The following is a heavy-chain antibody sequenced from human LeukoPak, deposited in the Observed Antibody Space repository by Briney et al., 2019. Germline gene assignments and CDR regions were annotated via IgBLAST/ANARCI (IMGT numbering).Heavy chain of an antibody. CDR1: GYTFTGYY. D-gene: IGHD3-22*01. V-gene: IGHV1-2*02. CDR3: ATLGYYDSSGYYYA. Sequence: ASVKVSCKASGYTFTGYYMHWVRQAPGQGLEWMGWINPNSGGTNYAQKFQGRVTMTEDTSTDTAYMELSSLRSEDTAVYYCATLGYYDSSGYYYAWGQGTLVTVSS. J-gene: IGHJ5*02. CDR2: INPNSGGT.